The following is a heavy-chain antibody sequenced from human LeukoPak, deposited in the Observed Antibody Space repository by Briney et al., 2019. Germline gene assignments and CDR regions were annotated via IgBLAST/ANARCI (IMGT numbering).Heavy chain of an antibody. CDR2: INPNSGGT. CDR3: ARSEDDTPKYCQH. Sequence: GASVKVSCKASGYTFTGYYMHWVRQAPGHGLEWRGWINPNSGGTNYAQKFQGRVTMTRDPSTSTAYMEPSRLRSDDTAVYYCARSEDDTPKYCQHWGQGTLVTVSS. V-gene: IGHV1-2*02. J-gene: IGHJ1*01. D-gene: IGHD2-15*01. CDR1: GYTFTGYY.